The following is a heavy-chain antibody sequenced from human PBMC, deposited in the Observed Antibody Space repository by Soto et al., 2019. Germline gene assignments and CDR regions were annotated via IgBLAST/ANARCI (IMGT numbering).Heavy chain of an antibody. V-gene: IGHV3-11*01. J-gene: IGHJ4*02. CDR3: VRGGRPDY. CDR1: GFTFSESY. CDR2: ISSSGSST. Sequence: QVQLVESGGGLVKPGGSLRLSCAATGFTFSESYMSWTRQAPGKGLEFLSHISSSGSSTYNADSVKGRFTISRDNAKKLLYLQMNSLRVEDTAVYYCVRGGRPDYWGQGTLVTVSS.